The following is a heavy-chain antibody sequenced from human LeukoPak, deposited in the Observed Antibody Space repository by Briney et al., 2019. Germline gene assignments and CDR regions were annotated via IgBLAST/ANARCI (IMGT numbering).Heavy chain of an antibody. J-gene: IGHJ3*02. Sequence: GGSLRLSCAVSGFTFDEYAMHWVRQAPGKGLEWVSLISADGTRTFNVASVKGRFTVSRDNNKNSLYLQMNNLRTEDTALYYCAKDLSSLFNSFNIWGQGTLVTVSS. CDR2: ISADGTRT. V-gene: IGHV3-43*02. CDR1: GFTFDEYA. CDR3: AKDLSSLFNSFNI. D-gene: IGHD2/OR15-2a*01.